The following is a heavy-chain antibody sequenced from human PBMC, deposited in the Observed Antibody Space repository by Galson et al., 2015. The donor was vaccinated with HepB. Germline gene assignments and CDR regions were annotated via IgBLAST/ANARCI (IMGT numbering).Heavy chain of an antibody. J-gene: IGHJ2*01. CDR3: ARGAIAVAGKTYWYFDL. CDR2: ISAYNGNT. D-gene: IGHD6-19*01. CDR1: GYTFTSYG. V-gene: IGHV1-18*04. Sequence: VKVSCKASGYTFTSYGISWVRQAPGQGLEWMGWISAYNGNTNYAQKLQGRVTMTTDTSTSTAYMELRSLRSDDTAVYYCARGAIAVAGKTYWYFDLWGRGTLVTVSS.